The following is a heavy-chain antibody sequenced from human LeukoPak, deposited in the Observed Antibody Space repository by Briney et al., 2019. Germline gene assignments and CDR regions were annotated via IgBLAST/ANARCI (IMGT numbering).Heavy chain of an antibody. CDR2: ISYDATNK. J-gene: IGHJ4*02. D-gene: IGHD6-19*01. Sequence: GGSLRLSCAASRFTFSSYDMHWVRQAPGKGLEWVAIISYDATNKYYADSVKGRFTISRDNSKNTLYLQMSSLRAEDTAVYYCVKDRYSSGWADFDYWGQGTLVTVSS. CDR3: VKDRYSSGWADFDY. CDR1: RFTFSSYD. V-gene: IGHV3-30*18.